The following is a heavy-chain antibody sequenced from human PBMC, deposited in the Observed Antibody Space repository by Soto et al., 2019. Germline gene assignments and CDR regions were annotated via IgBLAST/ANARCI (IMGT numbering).Heavy chain of an antibody. D-gene: IGHD7-27*01. Sequence: QVHLVQSGAEVRKPGASVKVSCKASGYTFSSYAMHWVRQAPGQRLEWMGWINAGYGNTQSSQKFQDRVTSSRDTSASTADMELTSLRSEDTAVYYCARDTGDGTFDFWGKGTLVTVSS. CDR1: GYTFSSYA. V-gene: IGHV1-3*01. J-gene: IGHJ4*02. CDR3: ARDTGDGTFDF. CDR2: INAGYGNT.